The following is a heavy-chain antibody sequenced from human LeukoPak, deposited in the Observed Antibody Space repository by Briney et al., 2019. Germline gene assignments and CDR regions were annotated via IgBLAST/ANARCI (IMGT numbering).Heavy chain of an antibody. V-gene: IGHV1-69*06. J-gene: IGHJ4*02. CDR3: ARGQTYYDLLTGFDY. D-gene: IGHD3-9*01. Sequence: SVKVSCKASGGTLSTYAINWVRQAPGQGLEWMGEITPIFGTPNYAQNFQGRVTITADKSTGTTYMELSSLRSEDTAVYYCARGQTYYDLLTGFDYWGQGTLVTVSS. CDR1: GGTLSTYA. CDR2: ITPIFGTP.